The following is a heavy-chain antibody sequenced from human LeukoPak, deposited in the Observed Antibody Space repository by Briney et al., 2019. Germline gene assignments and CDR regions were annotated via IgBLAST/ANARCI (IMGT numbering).Heavy chain of an antibody. CDR2: ISKDGSNK. D-gene: IGHD3-22*01. J-gene: IGHJ4*02. CDR3: AKNDYFDSSGYYTY. CDR1: GFTFSTYA. Sequence: GGSLRLSCAASGFTFSTYAMHWVRQAPGKGLEWVAVISKDGSNKYYADSVKGRFTISRGNSKNTLYLQMNSLRAEDTAVYYCAKNDYFDSSGYYTYWGQGTLVTVSS. V-gene: IGHV3-30*18.